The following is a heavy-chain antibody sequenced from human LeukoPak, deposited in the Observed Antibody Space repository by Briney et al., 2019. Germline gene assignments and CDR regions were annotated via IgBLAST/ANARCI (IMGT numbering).Heavy chain of an antibody. CDR2: IYYGGNT. Sequence: PSETLSLTCTVSSDSISTYYWSWVRQPPGKGLEWIGYIYYGGNTNYNPSLKSRVTISVDTSKNQFSLKLSSVTAVDTAVYYCARDNDISRGFYYAMDVWGQGTTVIVSS. J-gene: IGHJ6*02. D-gene: IGHD3-9*01. CDR3: ARDNDISRGFYYAMDV. V-gene: IGHV4-59*01. CDR1: SDSISTYY.